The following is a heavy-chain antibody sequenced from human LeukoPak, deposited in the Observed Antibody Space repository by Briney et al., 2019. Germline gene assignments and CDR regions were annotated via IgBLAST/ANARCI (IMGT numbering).Heavy chain of an antibody. Sequence: GGSLRLSCAASGSTFSSYAMSWVRQAPGKGLEWVSAISGSGGSTYYADSVKGRFTISRDNSKNTLYLQMNSLRAEDTAVYYCAKDLWSSKRFDYWGQGTLVTVSS. D-gene: IGHD6-13*01. CDR2: ISGSGGST. J-gene: IGHJ4*02. V-gene: IGHV3-23*01. CDR1: GSTFSSYA. CDR3: AKDLWSSKRFDY.